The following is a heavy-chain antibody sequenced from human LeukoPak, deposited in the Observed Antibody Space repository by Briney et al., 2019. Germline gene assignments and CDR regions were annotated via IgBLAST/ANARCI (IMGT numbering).Heavy chain of an antibody. V-gene: IGHV4-4*02. CDR1: GGSISNTNW. D-gene: IGHD6-13*01. CDR3: AREGAAAGRGNDY. J-gene: IGHJ4*02. CDR2: IYHSGGT. Sequence: SGTLSLTCDVSGGSISNTNWWSWVRQPPGKGLEWIGEIYHSGGTNYNPSLKSRVTISVDKSKNQFSLKLSSVTAADTAVYYCAREGAAAGRGNDYWGQGTLVTVSS.